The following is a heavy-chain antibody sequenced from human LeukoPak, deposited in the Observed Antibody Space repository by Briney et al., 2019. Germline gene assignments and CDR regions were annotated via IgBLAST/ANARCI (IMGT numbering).Heavy chain of an antibody. D-gene: IGHD3-3*01. CDR2: MNPNSGNT. CDR3: ARGPKTYYDFWSGSSAGGAFDI. CDR1: GYTFTSYD. J-gene: IGHJ3*02. V-gene: IGHV1-8*01. Sequence: ASVKVSCKASGYTFTSYDINWVRQATGQGLEWMGWMNPNSGNTGYAQKFQGRVTTTRNTSISTAYMELSSLRSEDTAVYYCARGPKTYYDFWSGSSAGGAFDIWGQGTMVTVSS.